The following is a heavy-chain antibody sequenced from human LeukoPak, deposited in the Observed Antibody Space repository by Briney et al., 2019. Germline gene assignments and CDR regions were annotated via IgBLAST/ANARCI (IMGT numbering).Heavy chain of an antibody. J-gene: IGHJ4*02. CDR1: GFTVSSNY. CDR2: IYSGGST. CDR3: ARGSGRWLQLVRYYFDY. D-gene: IGHD5-24*01. V-gene: IGHV3-53*04. Sequence: GGSLRLSCAASGFTVSSNYMSWVRQAPGKGLEWVSVIYSGGSTYYADSVKGRFTISRHNSKNTLYLQMNSLRAEDTAVYYCARGSGRWLQLVRYYFDYWGQGTLVTVSS.